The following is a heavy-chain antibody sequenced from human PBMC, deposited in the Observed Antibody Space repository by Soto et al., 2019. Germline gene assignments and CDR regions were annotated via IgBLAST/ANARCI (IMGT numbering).Heavy chain of an antibody. CDR2: ISYSGST. V-gene: IGHV4-31*03. D-gene: IGHD2-2*01. CDR3: ARAAANIDY. J-gene: IGHJ4*02. CDR1: GGSISSSGSY. Sequence: QVQLQESGPGLVKPSQTLSLTCTVSGGSISSSGSYWTWIRQHPGKGLEWIGYISYSGSTVYNPSLERRVTISGDTSKNQFSLNLSSVTAADTAVYYCARAAANIDYWGQGTLVTVSS.